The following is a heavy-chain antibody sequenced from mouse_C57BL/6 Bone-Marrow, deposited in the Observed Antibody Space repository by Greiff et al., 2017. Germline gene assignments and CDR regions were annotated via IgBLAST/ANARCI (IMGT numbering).Heavy chain of an antibody. J-gene: IGHJ3*01. CDR3: ARSGAYYCGRPAWCAS. D-gene: IGHD1-1*01. CDR1: GYTFTSYW. V-gene: IGHV1-53*01. Sequence: VQLQQPGTELVKPGASVKLSCKASGYTFTSYWMHWVKQRPGQGLEWIGNINPSNGGTNYNEKFRSKAALTVDKSSSTAYLQLSSLTSDDSAVYYCARSGAYYCGRPAWCASWGQWTVVTVSA. CDR2: INPSNGGT.